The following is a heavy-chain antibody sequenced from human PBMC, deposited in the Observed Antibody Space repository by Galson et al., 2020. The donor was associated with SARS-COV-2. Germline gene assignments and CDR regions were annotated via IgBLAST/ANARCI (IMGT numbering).Heavy chain of an antibody. Sequence: NPSLKSRVTISVDTSKNQFSLKLSSVTAADTAVYYCARYGVVDYYDSSGYDTNAFDIWGQGTMVTVSS. V-gene: IGHV4-59*01. D-gene: IGHD3-22*01. CDR3: ARYGVVDYYDSSGYDTNAFDI. J-gene: IGHJ3*02.